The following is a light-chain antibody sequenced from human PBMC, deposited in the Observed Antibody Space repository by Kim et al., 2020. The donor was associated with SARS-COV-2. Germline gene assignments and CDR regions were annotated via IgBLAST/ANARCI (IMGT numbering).Light chain of an antibody. CDR1: KLGDKY. CDR3: QAWDSSTDVV. Sequence: VSPGQTASIPCSGDKLGDKYACWYQHKPGQSPVLVIYQDSKRPSGIPERFSGSNSGNTATLTISGTQAMDEADYYCQAWDSSTDVVFGGGTQLTVL. J-gene: IGLJ2*01. CDR2: QDS. V-gene: IGLV3-1*01.